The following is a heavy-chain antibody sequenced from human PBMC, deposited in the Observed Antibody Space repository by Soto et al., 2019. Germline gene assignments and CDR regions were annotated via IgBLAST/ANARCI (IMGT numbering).Heavy chain of an antibody. D-gene: IGHD5-12*01. J-gene: IGHJ3*02. V-gene: IGHV1-2*04. CDR3: ARDVSAPITWPHDAFDI. Sequence: QVQLVQSGAEVKKPGASVKVSCKASGYTFTGNYIHWVRQAPGQGLEWMGWINPYSGDTNYAQNFQGWVTMTRDTAISTASMELGRLISDDTAMYYCARDVSAPITWPHDAFDIWGQGTMVTVSS. CDR1: GYTFTGNY. CDR2: INPYSGDT.